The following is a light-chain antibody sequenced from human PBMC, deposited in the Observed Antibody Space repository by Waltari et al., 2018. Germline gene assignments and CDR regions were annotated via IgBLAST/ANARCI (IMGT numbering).Light chain of an antibody. CDR3: QQYNNWPQT. CDR1: QSVSSN. Sequence: EIVMTQSTATLSVSAGARATLSCRASQSVSSNLAWYQQKPGQAPRLLIYGASTRASGIPARFSGSGSGTEFTLTISSLQSEDFAVYYCQQYNNWPQTFGQGTKVEIK. V-gene: IGKV3-15*01. J-gene: IGKJ1*01. CDR2: GAS.